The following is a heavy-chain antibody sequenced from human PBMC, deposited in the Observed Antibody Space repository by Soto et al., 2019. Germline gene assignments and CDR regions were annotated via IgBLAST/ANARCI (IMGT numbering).Heavy chain of an antibody. CDR3: ARDSYSSSWD. D-gene: IGHD6-6*01. J-gene: IGHJ4*02. Sequence: GGSLRLSCAASGFTFSSYAMHWVRQAPGKGLEWVAVISYDGSNKYYADSVKGRFTISRDNSKNTLYLQMNSLRAGDTAVYYCARDSYSSSWDWGQGTLVTVSS. V-gene: IGHV3-30-3*01. CDR1: GFTFSSYA. CDR2: ISYDGSNK.